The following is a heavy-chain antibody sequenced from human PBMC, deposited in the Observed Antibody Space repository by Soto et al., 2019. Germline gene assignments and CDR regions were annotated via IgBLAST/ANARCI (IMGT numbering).Heavy chain of an antibody. J-gene: IGHJ6*03. V-gene: IGHV1-46*03. CDR3: ASLLPGTGGRHGYYYMDV. CDR1: GYTFTSYY. Sequence: QVQLVQSGAEVKKPGASVKVSCKASGYTFTSYYMHWVRQAPGQGLEWMGIINPSGGSTSYAQKFQGRVTMTRDTSTSTVYMELSSLRSEDTAVYYCASLLPGTGGRHGYYYMDVWGKGTTVTVSS. CDR2: INPSGGST. D-gene: IGHD1-1*01.